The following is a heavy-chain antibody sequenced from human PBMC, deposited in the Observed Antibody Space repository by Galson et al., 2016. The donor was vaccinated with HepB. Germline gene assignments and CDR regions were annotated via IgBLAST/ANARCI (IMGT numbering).Heavy chain of an antibody. D-gene: IGHD1-26*01. CDR1: GASIRSDSHY. V-gene: IGHV4-39*01. Sequence: ETLSLTCTVSGASIRSDSHYWGWMRQPPGKRLEWIGNIYYSGITYYNPSLQSRVTMDVDTSKNQFSLRLNSVTATDTAVYYCARVFGGSYYFGATFDYWGLGTLVTVSS. CDR2: IYYSGIT. J-gene: IGHJ4*02. CDR3: ARVFGGSYYFGATFDY.